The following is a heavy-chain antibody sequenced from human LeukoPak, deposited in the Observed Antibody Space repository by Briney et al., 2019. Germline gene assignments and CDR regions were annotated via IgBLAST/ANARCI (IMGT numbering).Heavy chain of an antibody. CDR3: ASTVVVVAATRGKHNWFDP. J-gene: IGHJ5*02. D-gene: IGHD2-15*01. CDR1: GYSISSGHY. CDR2: LYPSGST. Sequence: KASETLSLTCTVSGYSISSGHYWGWIRQPPGKALEWIGRLYPSGSTYYNPSLKSRVTISVDTSKNQFSLKLSSVTAADTAVYYCASTVVVVAATRGKHNWFDPWGQGTLVTVSS. V-gene: IGHV4-38-2*02.